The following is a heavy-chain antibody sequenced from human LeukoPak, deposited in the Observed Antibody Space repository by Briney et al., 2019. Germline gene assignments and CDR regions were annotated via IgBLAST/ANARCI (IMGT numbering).Heavy chain of an antibody. Sequence: GGSLRLSCAASGFTFSSYSMNWVRQAPGKGLEWVSSISSSSSYIYYADSVKGRFTISRDNAKNSLYLQMISLRAEDTAVYYCARAYVVVPAALDYWGQGTLVTVSS. J-gene: IGHJ4*02. CDR1: GFTFSSYS. CDR2: ISSSSSYI. CDR3: ARAYVVVPAALDY. D-gene: IGHD2-2*01. V-gene: IGHV3-21*01.